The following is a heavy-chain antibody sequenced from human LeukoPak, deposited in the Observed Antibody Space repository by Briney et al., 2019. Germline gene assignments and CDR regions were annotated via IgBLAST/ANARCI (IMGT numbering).Heavy chain of an antibody. Sequence: ASVKVSCKVSGYTLTELSMHWVRQAPGQGLEWMGWINPNSGGTNYAQKFQGGVTMTRDTSIRTAYMELSRLRTDDTAVYYCARVQGYYDPLEYFDYWGQGTLVTVSS. CDR3: ARVQGYYDPLEYFDY. D-gene: IGHD3-22*01. CDR1: GYTLTELS. J-gene: IGHJ4*02. CDR2: INPNSGGT. V-gene: IGHV1-2*02.